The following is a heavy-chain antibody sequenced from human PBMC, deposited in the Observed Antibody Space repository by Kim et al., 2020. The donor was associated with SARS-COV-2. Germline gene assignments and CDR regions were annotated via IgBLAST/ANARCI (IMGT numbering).Heavy chain of an antibody. CDR1: GFTFSSYG. Sequence: GGSLRLSCAASGFTFSSYGMHWVRQAPGKGLEWVAVIWDDGSNKYYADSVKGRFTISRDNSKNTLYLQMNSLRAEDTAVYYCARDRHITMVRGVITDYYYYGMDVWGQGTTVTVSS. CDR3: ARDRHITMVRGVITDYYYYGMDV. J-gene: IGHJ6*02. CDR2: IWDDGSNK. V-gene: IGHV3-33*01. D-gene: IGHD3-10*01.